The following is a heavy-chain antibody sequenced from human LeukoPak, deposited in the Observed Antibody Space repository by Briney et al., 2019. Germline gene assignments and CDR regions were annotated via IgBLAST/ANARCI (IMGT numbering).Heavy chain of an antibody. CDR2: ISGSGGST. D-gene: IGHD2-21*02. V-gene: IGHV3-23*01. J-gene: IGHJ4*02. Sequence: PGGSLRLSCAASGFTFSSYGMSWVRQAPGKGLEWVSAISGSGGSTYYADSVKGRFTISRDNSKNTMYLQMNSLRAEDTAVYYCARDPRGDCYFGYLDYWGQGTLVTVSS. CDR1: GFTFSSYG. CDR3: ARDPRGDCYFGYLDY.